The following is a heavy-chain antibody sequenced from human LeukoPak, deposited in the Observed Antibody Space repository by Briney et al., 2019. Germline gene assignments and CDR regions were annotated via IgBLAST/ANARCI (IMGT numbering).Heavy chain of an antibody. CDR2: INPHSGGT. J-gene: IGHJ4*02. V-gene: IGHV1-2*02. CDR3: ARVMPLEGSGSDTIDY. D-gene: IGHD3-10*01. Sequence: ASVKVSCTASGYTFTGYYMHWVRQTPGQGLEWMGWINPHSGGTKYAQKFQGRVTMSRDTSISTAYMERSRLRSDDTAVYYCARVMPLEGSGSDTIDYWGQGTLVTVSS. CDR1: GYTFTGYY.